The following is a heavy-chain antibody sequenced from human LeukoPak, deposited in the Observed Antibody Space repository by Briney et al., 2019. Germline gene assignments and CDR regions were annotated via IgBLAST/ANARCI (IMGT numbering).Heavy chain of an antibody. V-gene: IGHV3-30*02. CDR2: IRYDGSKK. J-gene: IGHJ2*01. CDR1: GFTFSSYG. Sequence: PGGSLRLSCAASGFTFSSYGMHWVRQAPGKGLEWVAFIRYDGSKKYYTDSVKGRFTISRDNSKNTLYLQMNSLRAEDTAVYYCAKDQILTGYYNSDWYFDLWGRGTLVTVSS. CDR3: AKDQILTGYYNSDWYFDL. D-gene: IGHD3-9*01.